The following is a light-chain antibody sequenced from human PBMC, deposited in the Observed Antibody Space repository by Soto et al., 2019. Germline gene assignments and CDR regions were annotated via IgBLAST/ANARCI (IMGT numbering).Light chain of an antibody. CDR3: EQYNRYSLT. V-gene: IGKV1-5*01. J-gene: IGKJ4*01. CDR1: QSISSW. Sequence: DIQMTQSPSTLSASVGDRVTITCRASQSISSWLAWYQQKPGKAPKLLIYDASSLESGVPSRFSGSRSDTAFTLTINTLQPDDFATYHCEQYNRYSLTFGGGTKVEIK. CDR2: DAS.